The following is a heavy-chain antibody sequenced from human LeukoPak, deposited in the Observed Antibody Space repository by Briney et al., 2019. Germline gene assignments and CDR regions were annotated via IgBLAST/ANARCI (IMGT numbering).Heavy chain of an antibody. CDR1: GFAFSSYA. V-gene: IGHV3-23*01. D-gene: IGHD1-14*01. CDR2: ISNSDDST. J-gene: IGHJ4*02. CDR3: AKATGYLL. Sequence: GGTLRLSCAASGFAFSSYAMSWVRQAPGKGLEWVSTISNSDDSTYYAESVKGRFTISRNNSQNTLYLQMNSLRAEDPAVYYCAKATGYLLWGQGTLVTVSS.